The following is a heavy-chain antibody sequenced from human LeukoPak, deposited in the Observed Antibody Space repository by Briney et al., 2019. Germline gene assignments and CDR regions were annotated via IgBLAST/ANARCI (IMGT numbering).Heavy chain of an antibody. Sequence: GGSLRLSCAASGFTFHDYAMHWVRQAPGKGLEWVSGISWNSGIIGYADSVKGRFTISRDNSKNTLYLQMNSLRAEDTAVYYCANGREYYYDSSGLPFDYWGQGTLVTVSS. CDR1: GFTFHDYA. D-gene: IGHD3-22*01. V-gene: IGHV3-9*01. CDR3: ANGREYYYDSSGLPFDY. J-gene: IGHJ4*02. CDR2: ISWNSGII.